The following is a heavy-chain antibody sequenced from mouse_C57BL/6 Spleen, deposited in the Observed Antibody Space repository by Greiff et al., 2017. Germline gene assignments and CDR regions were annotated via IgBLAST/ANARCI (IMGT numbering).Heavy chain of an antibody. Sequence: DVMLVESGGGLVKPGGSLKLSCAASGFTFSSYAMSWVRQTPEKRLEWVATISDGGSYTYYPDNVKGRFTISRDNAKNNLYLQMSHLKSEDTAMYYCARDGDYGSPWYFDVWGTGTTVTVSS. J-gene: IGHJ1*03. D-gene: IGHD1-1*01. CDR3: ARDGDYGSPWYFDV. V-gene: IGHV5-4*01. CDR2: ISDGGSYT. CDR1: GFTFSSYA.